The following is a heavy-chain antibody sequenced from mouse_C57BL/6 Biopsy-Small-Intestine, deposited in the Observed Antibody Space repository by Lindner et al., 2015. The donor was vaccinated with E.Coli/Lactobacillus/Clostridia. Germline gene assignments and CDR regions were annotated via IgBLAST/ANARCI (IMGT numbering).Heavy chain of an antibody. J-gene: IGHJ4*01. CDR3: TRGTIAPSRLDY. Sequence: VKVSCKASGYTLTSYAINWVRQAPGQGLEWMGFINTNTGNSMYAQGFTGRFVFSMDTSVNTAYLQISSLEAADTAIYYCTRGTIAPSRLDYWGQGTLVTVSS. CDR2: INTNTGNS. CDR1: GYTLTSYA. V-gene: IGHV9-3*02. D-gene: IGHD3-3*01.